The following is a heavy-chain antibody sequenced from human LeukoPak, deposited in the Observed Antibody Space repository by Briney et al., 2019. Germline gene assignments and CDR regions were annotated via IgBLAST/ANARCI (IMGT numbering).Heavy chain of an antibody. V-gene: IGHV4-34*01. J-gene: IGHJ4*02. Sequence: KTSETLSLTCAVYGGSFSGYYWSWIRQPPGKGLEWVGEINHSGSTNYNPSIKSRVTISVDTSKNQFSLKLSSVTAADTAVYYCARRYYYGSGSPEYWGQGSLVTVSS. D-gene: IGHD3-10*01. CDR2: INHSGST. CDR3: ARRYYYGSGSPEY. CDR1: GGSFSGYY.